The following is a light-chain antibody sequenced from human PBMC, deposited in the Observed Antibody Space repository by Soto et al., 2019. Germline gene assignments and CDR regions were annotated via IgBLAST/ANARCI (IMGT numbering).Light chain of an antibody. CDR2: DAS. J-gene: IGKJ4*01. CDR3: QQRSNWPLT. Sequence: EIVLTQSPATLSFSPGERATLSCRASQNIGSYLAWYQQRPGQAPRPLIYDASQRDAGIPTRFSGSGSGTDFTLTISSLEPEDFAVYYCQQRSNWPLTFGGGTKVEIK. V-gene: IGKV3-11*01. CDR1: QNIGSY.